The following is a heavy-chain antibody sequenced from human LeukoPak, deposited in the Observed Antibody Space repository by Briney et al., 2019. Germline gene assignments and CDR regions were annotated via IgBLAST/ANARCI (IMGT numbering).Heavy chain of an antibody. Sequence: ASVKVSCKASGYTFSTYYMHWVRQAPGQGLEWVGIINPSGGTTTYAQKFQGRVTMTRDTSTSTVYMELRSLRIEDTAVYYCSSDLGGSYNDYWGQGTMVTVSS. V-gene: IGHV1-46*01. CDR3: SSDLGGSYNDY. D-gene: IGHD1-26*01. CDR2: INPSGGTT. CDR1: GYTFSTYY. J-gene: IGHJ4*02.